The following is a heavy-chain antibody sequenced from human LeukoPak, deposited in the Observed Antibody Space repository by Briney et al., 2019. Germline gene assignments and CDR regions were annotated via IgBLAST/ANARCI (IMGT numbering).Heavy chain of an antibody. CDR2: IYYSGST. CDR1: GGSISSYY. V-gene: IGHV4-59*12. CDR3: AREAYYYDSSGYRKFDY. Sequence: TSETLSLTCTVSGGSISSYYWSWIRQPPGKGLEWIGYIYYSGSTNYNPSLKSRVTISVDTSKNQFSLKLSSVTAADTAVYYCAREAYYYDSSGYRKFDYWGQGTLVTVSS. D-gene: IGHD3-22*01. J-gene: IGHJ4*02.